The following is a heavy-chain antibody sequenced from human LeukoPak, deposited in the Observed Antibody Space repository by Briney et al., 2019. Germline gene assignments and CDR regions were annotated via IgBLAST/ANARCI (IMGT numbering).Heavy chain of an antibody. V-gene: IGHV3-43*01. D-gene: IGHD4-17*01. CDR2: ISWDGGST. CDR3: AKSKTAVTTGYLDY. J-gene: IGHJ4*02. CDR1: GFTFDDYT. Sequence: GGSLRLSCAASGFTFDDYTMHWVRQAPGKGLEWVSLISWDGGSTYYADSVKGRFTISRDNSKNSLYLQMNSLRTEDTALYYCAKSKTAVTTGYLDYWGQGTLVTVSS.